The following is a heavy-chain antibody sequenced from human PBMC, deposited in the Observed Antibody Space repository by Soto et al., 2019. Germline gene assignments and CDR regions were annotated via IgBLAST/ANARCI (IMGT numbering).Heavy chain of an antibody. Sequence: SETLSLTCTVSGGSISSYYWSWIRQPPGKGLEWIGYIYYSGSTNYNPSLKSRVTISVDTSKNQFSLKLSSVTAADTAVYYCARGYCSSTSCYGDAFDIWGQGTMVTVSS. D-gene: IGHD2-2*01. J-gene: IGHJ3*02. CDR3: ARGYCSSTSCYGDAFDI. CDR1: GGSISSYY. CDR2: IYYSGST. V-gene: IGHV4-59*01.